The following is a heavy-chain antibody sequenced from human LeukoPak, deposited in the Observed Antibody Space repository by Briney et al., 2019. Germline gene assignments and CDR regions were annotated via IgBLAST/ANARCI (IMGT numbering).Heavy chain of an antibody. Sequence: PGGSLRLSCAASGFTFSTSAMNWVRQAPGKGLEWVSAISGSGGSTYYADSVKGRFTISRDNSKNTLYLQMNSLRAEDTAVYYCAHAMVRGVSYFDYWGQGTLVTVSS. D-gene: IGHD3-10*01. CDR1: GFTFSTSA. V-gene: IGHV3-23*01. J-gene: IGHJ4*02. CDR2: ISGSGGST. CDR3: AHAMVRGVSYFDY.